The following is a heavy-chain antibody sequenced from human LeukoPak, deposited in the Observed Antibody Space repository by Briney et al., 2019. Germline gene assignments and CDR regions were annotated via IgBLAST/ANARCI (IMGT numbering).Heavy chain of an antibody. CDR3: ARPSQYGSGTDYYFDS. V-gene: IGHV3-73*01. J-gene: IGHJ4*02. CDR2: IRSKANNYAT. D-gene: IGHD3-10*01. CDR1: GFMFSGSP. Sequence: PGGSLKLSCAASGFMFSGSPMHWVRQASGKGLEWVGHIRSKANNYATIYAASVKGRFTISRDDSKHTAYLQMNSLKTEDTAVYYCARPSQYGSGTDYYFDSWGQGTLVTVSS.